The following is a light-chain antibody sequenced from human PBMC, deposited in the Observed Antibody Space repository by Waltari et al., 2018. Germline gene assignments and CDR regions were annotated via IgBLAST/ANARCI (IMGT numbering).Light chain of an antibody. CDR3: QQYNNWPPSDT. Sequence: EIVMTQSPATLSVSPGERATLSCRASQSVSSNLACDQQKPGQAPRRLIYGASTRATGIPARFSGSGSGTEFTLTISSLQSEDFAVYYCQQYNNWPPSDTFGQGTKLESK. CDR2: GAS. V-gene: IGKV3-15*01. J-gene: IGKJ2*01. CDR1: QSVSSN.